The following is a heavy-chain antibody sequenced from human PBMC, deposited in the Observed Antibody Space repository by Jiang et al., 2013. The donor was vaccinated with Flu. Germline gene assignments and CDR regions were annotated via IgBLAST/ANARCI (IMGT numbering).Heavy chain of an antibody. J-gene: IGHJ3*02. CDR1: GFTVSSNY. D-gene: IGHD3-22*01. CDR2: IYSGGST. Sequence: VQLLESGGGLIQPGGSLRLSCAASGFTVSSNYMSWVRQAPGKGLEWVSVIYSGGSTYYADSVKGRFTISRDNSKNTLYLQMNSLRAEDTAVYYCARDLAYYDSSGYPTGSFDIWGQGTMVTVSS. V-gene: IGHV3-53*01. CDR3: ARDLAYYDSSGYPTGSFDI.